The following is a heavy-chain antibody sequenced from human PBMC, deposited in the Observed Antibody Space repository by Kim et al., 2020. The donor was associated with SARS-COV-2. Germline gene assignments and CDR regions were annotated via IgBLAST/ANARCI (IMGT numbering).Heavy chain of an antibody. Sequence: SETLSLTCTVSGGSISSSSYYWGWIRQPPGKGLEWIGSIYYSGSTYYNPSLKSRVTISVDTSKNQFSLKLSSVTAADTAVYYCARSSARRGSPVFLAAGTGGRFDPWGQGTLVTVSS. CDR3: ARSSARRGSPVFLAAGTGGRFDP. CDR1: GGSISSSSYY. D-gene: IGHD6-13*01. CDR2: IYYSGST. J-gene: IGHJ5*02. V-gene: IGHV4-39*01.